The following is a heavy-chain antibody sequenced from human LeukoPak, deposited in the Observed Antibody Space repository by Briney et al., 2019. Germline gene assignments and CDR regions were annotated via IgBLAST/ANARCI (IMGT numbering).Heavy chain of an antibody. CDR3: ARVGSSSWYPTYYFDY. D-gene: IGHD6-13*01. CDR2: IYYSGST. V-gene: IGHV4-4*02. J-gene: IGHJ4*02. Sequence: PSETLSLTCAVSGGSISSSNWWTGVRQPPGKGLEGIGEIYYSGSTNYNPSLKSRVTISVDKSKNQFSLKLSSVAAADTAVYYCARVGSSSWYPTYYFDYWGQGTLVTVSS. CDR1: GGSISSSNW.